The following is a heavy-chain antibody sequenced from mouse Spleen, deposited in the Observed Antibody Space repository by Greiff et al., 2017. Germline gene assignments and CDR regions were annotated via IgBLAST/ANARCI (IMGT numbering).Heavy chain of an antibody. V-gene: IGHV1-81*01. Sequence: VKLVESGAELARPGASVKLSCKASGYTFTSYGISWVKQRTGQGLEWIGEIYPRSGNTYYNEKFKGKATLTADKSSSTAYMELRSLTSEDSAVYFCARWEYYYAMDYWGQGTSVTVSS. CDR2: IYPRSGNT. CDR3: ARWEYYYAMDY. CDR1: GYTFTSYG. D-gene: IGHD4-1*01. J-gene: IGHJ4*01.